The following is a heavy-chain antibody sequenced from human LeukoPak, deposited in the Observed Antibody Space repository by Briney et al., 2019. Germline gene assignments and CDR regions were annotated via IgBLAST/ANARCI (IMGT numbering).Heavy chain of an antibody. D-gene: IGHD4-23*01. V-gene: IGHV3-33*01. Sequence: RGSLRLSCAASGFTFSTYGMHWVRQAPGKGLEWVAVIWYDGGNKYSADSVKGRFTISRDNSKNTLYLQMNSLRAEDTAVYYCARAVGSSLGAFDIWGQGTMVSVSS. CDR2: IWYDGGNK. CDR1: GFTFSTYG. J-gene: IGHJ3*02. CDR3: ARAVGSSLGAFDI.